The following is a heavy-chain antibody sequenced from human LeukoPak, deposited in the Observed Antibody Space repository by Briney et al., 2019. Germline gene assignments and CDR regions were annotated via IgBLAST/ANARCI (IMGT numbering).Heavy chain of an antibody. V-gene: IGHV3-72*01. D-gene: IGHD3-22*01. J-gene: IGHJ4*02. CDR3: AGAGDYYSTGDY. CDR1: GFIMSDHY. CDR2: TRNKANRYST. Sequence: GGSLRLSCAASGFIMSDHYMDWVRQAPGKGLEWVGRTRNKANRYSTEYAASVKGRFTISRDDSKNSLYLQMNSLKSDDTAVYYCAGAGDYYSTGDYWGQGTLVTVSS.